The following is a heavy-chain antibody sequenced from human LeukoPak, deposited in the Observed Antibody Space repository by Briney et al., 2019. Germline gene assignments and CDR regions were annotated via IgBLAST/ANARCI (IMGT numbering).Heavy chain of an antibody. V-gene: IGHV3-23*01. CDR3: AKAFTPIVVVITTPFDY. CDR2: ISGHGDNS. CDR1: GFTFNNYA. Sequence: GGSLRLSCAASGFTFNNYAMGWVRQAPGKGLEWVSTISGHGDNSYYTDSVKGRFTISRDNSKNTLYLRLNSLRAEDTAVYYCAKAFTPIVVVITTPFDYWGQGTLVTVSS. J-gene: IGHJ4*02. D-gene: IGHD3-22*01.